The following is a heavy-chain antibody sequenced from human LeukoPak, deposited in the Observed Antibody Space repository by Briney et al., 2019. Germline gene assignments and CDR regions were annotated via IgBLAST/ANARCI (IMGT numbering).Heavy chain of an antibody. CDR1: GGSFSGYY. CDR3: ARGRIAARPVLIDY. J-gene: IGHJ4*02. V-gene: IGHV4-34*01. D-gene: IGHD6-6*01. CDR2: INHSGST. Sequence: PSETQSLTCAVYGGSFSGYYWSWIRQPPGKGLEWIGEINHSGSTNYNPSLKSRVTISVDTSKDQFSLKLSSVTAADTAVYYCARGRIAARPVLIDYWGQGTLVTVSS.